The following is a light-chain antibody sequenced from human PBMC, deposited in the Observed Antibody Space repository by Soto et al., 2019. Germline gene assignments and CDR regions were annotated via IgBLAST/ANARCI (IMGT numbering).Light chain of an antibody. V-gene: IGKV3-11*01. CDR1: QSVSRF. CDR3: PQRANWPPIT. J-gene: IGKJ5*01. Sequence: EIVLTQSPATLSLSPGERATLSCRASQSVSRFLAWYQHKPGQAPRLLIYDASNRATGIPARFSGSRSGTDFTLTISTLETEDFAVYYCPQRANWPPITFGQGTRLEIK. CDR2: DAS.